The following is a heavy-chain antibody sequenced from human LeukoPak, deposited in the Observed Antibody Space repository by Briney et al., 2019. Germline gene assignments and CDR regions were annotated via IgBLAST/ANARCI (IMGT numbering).Heavy chain of an antibody. Sequence: GGSLRLSCAASGFTFSSYAMSWVRQAPGKGLEWVSAISGSGGSTYYADSVKGRFTISRDNSKNTLYLQMNSLRAEDTAVYYCAKDLSDSSRVPGDYWGQGTLVTVSS. CDR2: ISGSGGST. V-gene: IGHV3-23*01. CDR3: AKDLSDSSRVPGDY. J-gene: IGHJ4*02. D-gene: IGHD6-13*01. CDR1: GFTFSSYA.